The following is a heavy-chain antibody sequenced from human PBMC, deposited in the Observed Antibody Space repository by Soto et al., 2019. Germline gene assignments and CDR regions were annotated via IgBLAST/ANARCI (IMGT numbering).Heavy chain of an antibody. J-gene: IGHJ4*02. V-gene: IGHV4-4*07. Sequence: GSLSLTCTVSASSMTCSSYWSWILPPAGNGLEWIGRFSLSGTTNYNPSLRSRVTMSADVSKNQFSLRLTSVTAADTALYYCARGMTPPGAPAWYYFDSWGQGTLVTVS. CDR3: ARGMTPPGAPAWYYFDS. D-gene: IGHD2-8*02. CDR1: ASSMTCSSY. CDR2: FSLSGTT.